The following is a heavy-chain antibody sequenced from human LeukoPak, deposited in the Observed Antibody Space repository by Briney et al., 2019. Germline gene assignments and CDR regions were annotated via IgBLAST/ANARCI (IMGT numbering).Heavy chain of an antibody. Sequence: PGGSLRLSCAASGFTVSSNYMSWVRQAPGKGLEWVSVIYSGGSTYYADSVKGRFTISRDNSKNTLYIQMNSLRAEDTAVYYCARGMRYSSGWYYFDYWGQGTLVTVSS. D-gene: IGHD6-19*01. CDR3: ARGMRYSSGWYYFDY. CDR2: IYSGGST. J-gene: IGHJ4*02. CDR1: GFTVSSNY. V-gene: IGHV3-66*01.